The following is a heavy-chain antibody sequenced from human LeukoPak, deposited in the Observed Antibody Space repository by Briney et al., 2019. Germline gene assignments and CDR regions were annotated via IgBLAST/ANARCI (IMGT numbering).Heavy chain of an antibody. CDR3: ARMLYYYGSGSYPEDY. CDR1: GGSISSSNW. D-gene: IGHD3-10*01. CDR2: IYHSGST. V-gene: IGHV4-4*02. Sequence: SGTLSLTCAASGGSISSSNWWSWVRQPPGKGLEWIGEIYHSGSTNYNPSLKSRVTISVDKSKNQFSLKLSSVTAADTAVYYCARMLYYYGSGSYPEDYWGQGTLVTVSS. J-gene: IGHJ4*02.